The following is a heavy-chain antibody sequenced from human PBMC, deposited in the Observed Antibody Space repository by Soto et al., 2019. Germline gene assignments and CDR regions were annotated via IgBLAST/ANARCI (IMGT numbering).Heavy chain of an antibody. Sequence: GGSLRLSCAASGFSFSSYAMSWFRQAPGKGLEWVSSISGAYGIHYADSVKGRFTISRDNAKNSLYLQMNSLRAEDTALYYCARLYSSGWYGPGRYWGQGTLVTVSS. CDR1: GFSFSSYA. V-gene: IGHV3-23*05. CDR3: ARLYSSGWYGPGRY. D-gene: IGHD6-19*01. CDR2: ISGAYGI. J-gene: IGHJ4*02.